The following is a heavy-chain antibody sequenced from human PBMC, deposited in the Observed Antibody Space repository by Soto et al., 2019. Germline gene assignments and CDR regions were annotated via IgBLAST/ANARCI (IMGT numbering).Heavy chain of an antibody. CDR3: ARDRGDTVTQTNWFDP. CDR1: GGSISSYY. V-gene: IGHV4-4*07. J-gene: IGHJ5*02. Sequence: SETLSLTCTVSGGSISSYYWSWILQPAGKGLEWIGRIYTSGSTNYNPSLKSRVTMSVDTSKNQFSLKLSSVTAADTAVYYCARDRGDTVTQTNWFDPWGQGTLVTVSS. D-gene: IGHD4-4*01. CDR2: IYTSGST.